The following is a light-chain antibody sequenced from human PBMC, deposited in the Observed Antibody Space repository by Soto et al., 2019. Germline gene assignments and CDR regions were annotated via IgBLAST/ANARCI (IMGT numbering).Light chain of an antibody. CDR1: QSLGNTY. CDR2: DAS. V-gene: IGKV3-20*01. CDR3: QQYGTLIT. J-gene: IGKJ5*01. Sequence: EIVLTQSPGTLSLSPGERATLSCRASQSLGNTYLAWYQRKPGQAPRLLIYDASSRATDIPDRFSGSGAGPDFTLTIRRLEPEGSAVYYCQQYGTLITFGQGTRLEIK.